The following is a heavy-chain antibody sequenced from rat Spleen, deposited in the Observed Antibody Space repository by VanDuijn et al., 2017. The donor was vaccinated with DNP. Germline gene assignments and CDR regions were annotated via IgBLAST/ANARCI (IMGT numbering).Heavy chain of an antibody. V-gene: IGHV5-58*01. Sequence: VESGGGLVQPGRSLKLSCVASGFTFSNYWMYWIRQAPGKGLEWVASINTDGGTTYYPDSVKGRFTISRDNAKSTLYLQMNSLRSEDMATYYCARRSYYFDFWGQGVMVTVSS. CDR2: INTDGGTT. CDR3: ARRSYYFDF. J-gene: IGHJ2*01. CDR1: GFTFSNYW.